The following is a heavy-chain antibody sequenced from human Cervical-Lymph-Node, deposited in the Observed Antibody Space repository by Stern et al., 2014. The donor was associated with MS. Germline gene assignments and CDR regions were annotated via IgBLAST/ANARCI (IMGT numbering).Heavy chain of an antibody. CDR3: AKATGLSSGMIWYFDL. CDR2: ISWHSGNI. Sequence: EVQLVESGGGLVQPGRSLRLSCSASGFTFANYAMHWVRQAPGKGLEWVSHISWHSGNIGYADSVKGRFTISRDNAKNSLYLQMNSLRAEETAFYYCAKATGLSSGMIWYFDLWGRGTLVTVSS. J-gene: IGHJ2*01. CDR1: GFTFANYA. D-gene: IGHD3-10*01. V-gene: IGHV3-9*01.